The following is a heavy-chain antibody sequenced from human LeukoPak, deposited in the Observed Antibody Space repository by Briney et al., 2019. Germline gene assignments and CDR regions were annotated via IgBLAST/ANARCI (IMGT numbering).Heavy chain of an antibody. Sequence: ASVKVSCKASGYTFTGYYMHWVRQAPGQGLEWMGWINPNSGGTNYAQKFQGRVTMTRDTSISTAYMELSRLRSDDTAVYHCARVLHYDILTGFKSYGMDVWGQGTTVTVSS. CDR3: ARVLHYDILTGFKSYGMDV. V-gene: IGHV1-2*02. CDR1: GYTFTGYY. CDR2: INPNSGGT. J-gene: IGHJ6*02. D-gene: IGHD3-9*01.